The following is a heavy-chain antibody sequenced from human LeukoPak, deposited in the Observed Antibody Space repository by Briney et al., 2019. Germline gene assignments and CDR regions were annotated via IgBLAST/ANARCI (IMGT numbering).Heavy chain of an antibody. CDR2: MYYRGST. V-gene: IGHV4-39*01. CDR1: GASISSTDYY. CDR3: ARQGVDIVVVEY. J-gene: IGHJ4*02. D-gene: IGHD2-21*01. Sequence: SETLSLTCTVSGASISSTDYYWGWIRQPPGKGLEWIGSMYYRGSTYYNPSLKSRVTISVDTSENQLSLKLSSVTAADTAVYYCARQGVDIVVVEYWGQGTLLTVSS.